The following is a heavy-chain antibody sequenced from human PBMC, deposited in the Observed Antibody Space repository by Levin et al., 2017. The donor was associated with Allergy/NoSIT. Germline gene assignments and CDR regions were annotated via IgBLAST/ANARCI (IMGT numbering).Heavy chain of an antibody. Sequence: GGSLRLSCAASGFRFSSYAMSWVRQAPGKGLEWVSVISGSGASTFYADSVKGRFIISRDNPKNTLHLHMNALRAEDTAVYYCAKASGRLEAYSESWYHYDSWGQGTLVTVSA. V-gene: IGHV3-23*01. CDR2: ISGSGAST. CDR3: AKASGRLEAYSESWYHYDS. CDR1: GFRFSSYA. J-gene: IGHJ5*01. D-gene: IGHD3-16*01.